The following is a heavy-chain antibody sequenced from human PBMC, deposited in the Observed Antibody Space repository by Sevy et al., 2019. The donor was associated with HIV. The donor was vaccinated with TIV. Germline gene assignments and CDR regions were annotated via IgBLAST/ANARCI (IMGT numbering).Heavy chain of an antibody. CDR3: TTAAGMATIALYYFDY. D-gene: IGHD5-12*01. CDR1: GFTFSNAC. V-gene: IGHV3-15*01. CDR2: IKSKTDGGTT. J-gene: IGHJ4*02. Sequence: GGSLRLSCAASGFTFSNACMSWVRQAPGKGLEWVGRIKSKTDGGTTEYAAPVKGRFTISRDDSKNKLYLQMNSLKTEDTAVDYCTTAAGMATIALYYFDYWGQGTLVTVSS.